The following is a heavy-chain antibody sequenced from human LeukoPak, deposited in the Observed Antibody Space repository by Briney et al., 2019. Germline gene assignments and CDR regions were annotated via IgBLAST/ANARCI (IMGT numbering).Heavy chain of an antibody. CDR3: ARGTLYSGWSYCFDY. CDR2: VYYSGTT. Sequence: PSETLSLTCSVSGGSISLSYYYWGWIRQPPGKALEWIGSVYYSGTTSYNPSLKSRVTISVDMSKNHFSLRLSSVTAADTAMYYCARGTLYSGWSYCFDYWGQGTLVTVSS. J-gene: IGHJ4*02. V-gene: IGHV4-39*07. CDR1: GGSISLSYYY. D-gene: IGHD6-19*01.